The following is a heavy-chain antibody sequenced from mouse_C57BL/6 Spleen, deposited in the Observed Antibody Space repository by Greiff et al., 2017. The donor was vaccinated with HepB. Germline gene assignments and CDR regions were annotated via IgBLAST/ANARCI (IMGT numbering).Heavy chain of an antibody. CDR2: ISSGGDYI. D-gene: IGHD2-3*01. J-gene: IGHJ3*01. V-gene: IGHV5-9-1*02. CDR1: GFTFSSYA. CDR3: TRDLDGYYFAY. Sequence: EVKLMESGEGLVKPGGSLKLSCAASGFTFSSYAMSWVRQTPEKRLEWVAYISSGGDYIYYADTVKGRFTISRDNARNTLYLQMSSLKSEDTAMYYCTRDLDGYYFAYWGQGTLVTVSA.